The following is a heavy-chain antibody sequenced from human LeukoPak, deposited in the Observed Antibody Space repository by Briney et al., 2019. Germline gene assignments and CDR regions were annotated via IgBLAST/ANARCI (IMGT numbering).Heavy chain of an antibody. D-gene: IGHD2-15*01. Sequence: GASVKVSCKASGYTFTGNFMHWVRQAPGQGLEWMGWINPNSGGTNYAQKFQVRVTLTSDTSISTVYMELSSLRSDDTAVYYCARAGGYCGRISCPYYFDYWGQGSLVAVSS. CDR2: INPNSGGT. V-gene: IGHV1-2*02. CDR3: ARAGGYCGRISCPYYFDY. J-gene: IGHJ4*02. CDR1: GYTFTGNF.